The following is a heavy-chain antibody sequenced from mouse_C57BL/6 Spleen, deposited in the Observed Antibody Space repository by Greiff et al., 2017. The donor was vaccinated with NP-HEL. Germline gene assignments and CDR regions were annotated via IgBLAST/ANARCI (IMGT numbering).Heavy chain of an antibody. V-gene: IGHV1-55*01. CDR3: AKGGGFTPVVATDYFDY. D-gene: IGHD1-1*01. J-gene: IGHJ2*01. Sequence: VQLQQPGAELVKPGASVKMSCKASGYTFTSYWITWVKQRPGQGLEWIGDIYPGSGSTNYNEKFKSKATLTVDTSSSTAYMQLSSLTSEDSAVYYCAKGGGFTPVVATDYFDYWGQGTTLTVSS. CDR2: IYPGSGST. CDR1: GYTFTSYW.